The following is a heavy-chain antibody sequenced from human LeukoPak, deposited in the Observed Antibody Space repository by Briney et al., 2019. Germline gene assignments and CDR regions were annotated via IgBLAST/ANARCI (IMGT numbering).Heavy chain of an antibody. D-gene: IGHD3-3*01. V-gene: IGHV3-7*05. CDR2: IIQDGSEK. CDR1: GFTFSSYW. Sequence: GGSLRLSCAASGFTFSSYWMSWVRQAPGKGLEWVAKIIQDGSEKYYVDSVKGRFTISRDNAKNSLYLQMNSLRAEDTAVYYCARDSPGIMIFGVVTPNGGQGTLVTVSS. CDR3: ARDSPGIMIFGVVTPN. J-gene: IGHJ4*02.